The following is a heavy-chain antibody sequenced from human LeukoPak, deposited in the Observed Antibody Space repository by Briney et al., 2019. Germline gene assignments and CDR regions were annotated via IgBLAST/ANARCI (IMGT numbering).Heavy chain of an antibody. V-gene: IGHV3-21*01. CDR3: ARGIVATTAFDY. Sequence: GSLRLSRAASGFTFSSYSMNWVRQAPGKGLEWVSSISTTSSHIYYADSVKGRFTISRDNAKNSLYLQMNSLRAEDMAVYYCARGIVATTAFDYWGQGTLVTVSS. CDR1: GFTFSSYS. CDR2: ISTTSSHI. J-gene: IGHJ4*02. D-gene: IGHD5-12*01.